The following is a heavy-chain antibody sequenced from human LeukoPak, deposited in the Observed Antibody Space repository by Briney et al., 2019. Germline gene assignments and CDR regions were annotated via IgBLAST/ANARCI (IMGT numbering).Heavy chain of an antibody. CDR1: GGSFSGYY. D-gene: IGHD3-22*01. V-gene: IGHV4-34*01. J-gene: IGHJ4*02. Sequence: SETLSLTCAVYGGSFSGYYWSWIRQPPGKGLEWIGEINHSGSTNYNPSLKSRVTTSVDTSKNQFSLKLSSVTAADTAVYYCARGPTYYYDSSGYYHYWGQGTLVTVSS. CDR2: INHSGST. CDR3: ARGPTYYYDSSGYYHY.